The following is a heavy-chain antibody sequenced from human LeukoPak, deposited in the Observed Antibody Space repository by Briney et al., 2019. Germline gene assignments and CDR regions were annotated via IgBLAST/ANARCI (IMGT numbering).Heavy chain of an antibody. CDR2: ISGSGGST. CDR1: GFTFSSYA. CDR3: ANARFGIVGATGDY. D-gene: IGHD1-26*01. V-gene: IGHV3-23*01. Sequence: GGSLRLSCAASGFTFSSYAMSWVRQAPGKGLEWVSAISGSGGSTYYADSVKGRFTISRDNSKNTLYLQMNSLRAEDTAVYYCANARFGIVGATGDYWGQGTLVTVSS. J-gene: IGHJ4*02.